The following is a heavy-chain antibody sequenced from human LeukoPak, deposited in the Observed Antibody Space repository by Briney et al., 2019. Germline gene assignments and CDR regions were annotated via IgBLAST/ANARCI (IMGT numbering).Heavy chain of an antibody. V-gene: IGHV3-15*01. CDR1: GFTFNNAW. Sequence: GGSLRLSCAASGFTFNNAWMSWVRQAPGKGLEWVGRVKSKADGGTTDYAAPVKGRFTISRDDSKNTVYLQMNSLKIEDTAMYYCTTDDPVNRSWGQGTLVTVSS. CDR2: VKSKADGGTT. D-gene: IGHD2/OR15-2a*01. CDR3: TTDDPVNRS. J-gene: IGHJ4*02.